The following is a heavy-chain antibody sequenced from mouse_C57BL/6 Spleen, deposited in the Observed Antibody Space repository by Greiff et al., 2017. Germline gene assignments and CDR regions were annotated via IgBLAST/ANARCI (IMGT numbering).Heavy chain of an antibody. CDR3: ARAPGRRNYAMDY. J-gene: IGHJ4*01. CDR1: GYTFTSYW. CDR2: IDPSDSYT. D-gene: IGHD1-1*02. V-gene: IGHV1-69*01. Sequence: VQLQQPGAELVMPGASVKLSCKASGYTFTSYWMHWVKQRPGQGLEWIGEIDPSDSYTNYNQKFKGKSTLTVDKSSSTAYMQLSSLTSEDSAVYYCARAPGRRNYAMDYWGQGTSVTVSS.